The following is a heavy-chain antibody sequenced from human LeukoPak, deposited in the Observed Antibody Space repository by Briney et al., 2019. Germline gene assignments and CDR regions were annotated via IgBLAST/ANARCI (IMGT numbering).Heavy chain of an antibody. CDR2: IDYSGST. V-gene: IGHV4-59*01. J-gene: IGHJ4*02. D-gene: IGHD1-26*01. Sequence: SETLSLTCTVSGASISTFYWTWIRQPPGKGLEWIGYIDYSGSTNYNTALQSRVTISAETSKNQVSLKLTSVTPADTAVYYCARLVRSSGSNYGGVSDSWGQGALVTVSS. CDR3: ARLVRSSGSNYGGVSDS. CDR1: GASISTFY.